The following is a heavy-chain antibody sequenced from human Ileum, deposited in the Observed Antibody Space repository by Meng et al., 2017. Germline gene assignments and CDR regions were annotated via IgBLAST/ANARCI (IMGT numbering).Heavy chain of an antibody. CDR2: IHNSGST. Sequence: SDTLSLTCRLSGDSMSTRSYYWGWIRQPPGMGLEWIGTIHNSGSTSYNPSLKSRVTLSVDMSKNQFSLKLTSVTAADTAMYFCARDIASSWFYYWGQGRLVTVSS. J-gene: IGHJ4*02. D-gene: IGHD6-13*01. CDR3: ARDIASSWFYY. V-gene: IGHV4-39*07. CDR1: GDSMSTRSYY.